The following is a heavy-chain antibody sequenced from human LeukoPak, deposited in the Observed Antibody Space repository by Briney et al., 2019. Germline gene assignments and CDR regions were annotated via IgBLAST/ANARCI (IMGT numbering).Heavy chain of an antibody. V-gene: IGHV1-2*02. Sequence: GASVKVSCKASGYTFTGYYLHWVRQVPGQGLEWMGWITPNSGGTNYAQKFQGRVTMTRHTSITTAYMELSRLTSDDTALYYSARGSNWGWSWFVPWGQGTLVTVSS. CDR2: ITPNSGGT. CDR3: ARGSNWGWSWFVP. CDR1: GYTFTGYY. J-gene: IGHJ5*02. D-gene: IGHD7-27*01.